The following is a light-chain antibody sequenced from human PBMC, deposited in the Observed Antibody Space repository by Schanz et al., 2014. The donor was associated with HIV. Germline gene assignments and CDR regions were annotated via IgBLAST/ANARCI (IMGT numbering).Light chain of an antibody. CDR3: QRYGTSALVT. CDR2: GAS. V-gene: IGKV3-11*01. Sequence: EIVLTQSPATLSLSPGESATLSCRASQSVSNYLAWYQQKPGQAPRLLIYGASNRATGIPARFSGSGSGTDFTLTISSLEPEDFAVYYCQRYGTSALVTFAGGTKVEIE. J-gene: IGKJ4*01. CDR1: QSVSNY.